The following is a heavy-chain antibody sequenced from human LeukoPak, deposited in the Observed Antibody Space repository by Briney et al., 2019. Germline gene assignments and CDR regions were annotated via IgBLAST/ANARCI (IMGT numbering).Heavy chain of an antibody. D-gene: IGHD2-2*03. V-gene: IGHV5-51*01. CDR2: IYPDESNI. CDR1: GYSLPTYW. Sequence: GESLKISCKGSGYSLPTYWIAWVRQMPGKGLKWMGIIYPDESNIRYSPSFQGQVTISADKSISTAYLQWSSLKASDTAMYYCARPPSRGYSSSFEYWGQGTLVTVSS. CDR3: ARPPSRGYSSSFEY. J-gene: IGHJ4*02.